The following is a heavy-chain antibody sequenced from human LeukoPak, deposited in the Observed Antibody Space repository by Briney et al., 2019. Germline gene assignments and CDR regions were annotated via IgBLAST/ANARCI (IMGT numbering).Heavy chain of an antibody. CDR1: GFSVSTKY. CDR2: IYSGATT. J-gene: IGHJ2*01. CDR3: ARVGDHFHWNLDL. D-gene: IGHD3-3*02. V-gene: IGHV3-53*01. Sequence: GGCLRLSCAASGFSVSTKYMNWVRQAPGKGLEWVSIIYSGATTYYADSVKGRFTISRDTSKNTVSLQMNSLRAEDTAVYFCARVGDHFHWNLDLWGRGTLVSVS.